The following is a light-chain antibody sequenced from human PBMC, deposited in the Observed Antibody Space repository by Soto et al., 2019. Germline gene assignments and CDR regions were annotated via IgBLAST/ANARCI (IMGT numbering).Light chain of an antibody. J-gene: IGKJ5*01. Sequence: DIQMTQSPSSLSASVGDTVTITCRPSQSISTYLNWYQQKPGKAPNLLIYTTSSLHSGVPSRFSGSGSRTDFTLTISSLQPEDFATYYCQQSYSTPITFGQGTRLDIK. V-gene: IGKV1-39*01. CDR3: QQSYSTPIT. CDR1: QSISTY. CDR2: TTS.